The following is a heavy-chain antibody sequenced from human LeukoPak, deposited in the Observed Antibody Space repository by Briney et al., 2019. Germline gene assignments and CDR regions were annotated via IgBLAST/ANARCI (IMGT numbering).Heavy chain of an antibody. J-gene: IGHJ4*02. Sequence: GGTLMISCAAPRVNFNSHRRTPFRQAPGKGLHWVAATNQATSAQKYVDSVKVRVTISRDNAINKLYLQMISLRADAPAVYYCVIIGVDNEFDYWAQGTLLPVSP. D-gene: IGHD3-3*01. V-gene: IGHV3-7*05. CDR3: VIIGVDNEFDY. CDR1: RVNFNSHR. CDR2: TNQATSAQ.